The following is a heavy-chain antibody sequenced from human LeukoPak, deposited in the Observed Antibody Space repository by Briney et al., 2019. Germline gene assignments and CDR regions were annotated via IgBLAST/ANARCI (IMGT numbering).Heavy chain of an antibody. Sequence: ASVKVSCKASGYTFTGYYMHWVRQAPGQGLEWMGWINPNSGGTNYAQKFQGRVTMTRDTSISTAYMELSRLRSDDTAVYYCARSFRTVTYYYDSSGYRFDPWGQGTLVTVSS. J-gene: IGHJ5*02. CDR3: ARSFRTVTYYYDSSGYRFDP. D-gene: IGHD3-22*01. CDR1: GYTFTGYY. CDR2: INPNSGGT. V-gene: IGHV1-2*02.